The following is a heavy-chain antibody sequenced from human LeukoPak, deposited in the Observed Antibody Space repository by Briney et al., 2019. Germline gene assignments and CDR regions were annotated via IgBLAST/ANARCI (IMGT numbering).Heavy chain of an antibody. V-gene: IGHV4-30-2*01. D-gene: IGHD6-6*01. CDR2: IYHSGST. CDR3: ARDQGEHSSSSYPGAFDI. J-gene: IGHJ3*02. Sequence: SETLSLTCTVSGGSISSGGYYWSWIRQPPGKGLEWIGYIYHSGSTYYNPSLKSRVTISVDRSKNQFSLKLSSVTAADTAVYYCARDQGEHSSSSYPGAFDIWGQGTMVTVSS. CDR1: GGSISSGGYY.